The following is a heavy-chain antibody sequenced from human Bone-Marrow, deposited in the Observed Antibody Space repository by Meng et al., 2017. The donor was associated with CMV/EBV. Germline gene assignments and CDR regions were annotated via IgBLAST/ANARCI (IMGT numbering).Heavy chain of an antibody. CDR3: ARAGDGHYPGNP. D-gene: IGHD2-21*01. J-gene: IGHJ5*02. CDR2: IYYSGST. CDR1: GGSISSGDYY. Sequence: SETLSLTCTVSGGSISSGDYYWSWIRQPPGKGLEWIGYIYYSGSTNYNPSLKSRVTISVDTSKNQFSLKLSSVTAADTAVYYCARAGDGHYPGNPWGQGTLVTVSS. V-gene: IGHV4-61*08.